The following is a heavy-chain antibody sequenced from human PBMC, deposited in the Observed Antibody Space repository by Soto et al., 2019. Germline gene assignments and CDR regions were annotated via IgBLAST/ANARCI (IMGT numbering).Heavy chain of an antibody. CDR1: GDTFTTYD. J-gene: IGHJ4*02. Sequence: GASVKVSCKASGDTFTTYDINWVRQATGHGLEWMGWINPNSGDIGYAQRFQGRVTMTRDTAIRTAYMEVSSVRSDDTAVYYCARGRASGSYYLLDYWGQGTLVTVSS. CDR3: ARGRASGSYYLLDY. V-gene: IGHV1-8*01. CDR2: INPNSGDI. D-gene: IGHD3-10*01.